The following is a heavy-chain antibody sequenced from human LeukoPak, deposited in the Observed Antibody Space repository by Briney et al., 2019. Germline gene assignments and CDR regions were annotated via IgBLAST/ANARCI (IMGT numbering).Heavy chain of an antibody. CDR1: GYTFTSYD. Sequence: ASVKVSCKASGYTFTSYDINWVRQATGQGLEWMGWMNPNSGNTGYAQKFQGRVTITRNTSISTAYMELSSLRSEDTAVYYCARRCGGDCYSHDAFDIWGQGTMVTVSS. J-gene: IGHJ3*02. CDR2: MNPNSGNT. D-gene: IGHD2-21*02. V-gene: IGHV1-8*03. CDR3: ARRCGGDCYSHDAFDI.